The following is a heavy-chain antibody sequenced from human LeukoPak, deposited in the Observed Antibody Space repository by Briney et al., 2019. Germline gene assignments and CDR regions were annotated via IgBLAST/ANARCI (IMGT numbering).Heavy chain of an antibody. D-gene: IGHD2-2*01. CDR2: MSPNSGNT. CDR3: ARARYCSSTSCYFSRGYYYYMDV. J-gene: IGHJ6*03. Sequence: ASVKVSCKASGYTFTSYDINWVRQATGQGLEWMGWMSPNSGNTGYAQKFQGRVTITRNTSISTAYMELSSLRSEDTAVYYCARARYCSSTSCYFSRGYYYYMDVWGKGTTVTVSS. V-gene: IGHV1-8*03. CDR1: GYTFTSYD.